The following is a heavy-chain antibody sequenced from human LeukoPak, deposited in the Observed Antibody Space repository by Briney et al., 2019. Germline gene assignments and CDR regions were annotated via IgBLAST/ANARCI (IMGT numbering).Heavy chain of an antibody. D-gene: IGHD6-13*01. CDR2: IYPGDSGT. V-gene: IGHV5-51*01. J-gene: IGHJ5*02. CDR3: ARGRIAAAGKGVGFDP. Sequence: GESLKISCKGSGYSFTSYWIGWVRQMPGKGLEWMGIIYPGDSGTRYSPSFQGQVTISADKSISTAYLQWSSLKASDTAMYYCARGRIAAAGKGVGFDPWGQGTLVTVSS. CDR1: GYSFTSYW.